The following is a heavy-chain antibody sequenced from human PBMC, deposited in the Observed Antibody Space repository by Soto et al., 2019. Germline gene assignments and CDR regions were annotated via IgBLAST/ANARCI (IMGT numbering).Heavy chain of an antibody. Sequence: GGSLRLSCAASGFTFTSYWMHWVRQVPGKGLEWVSGIYGDGSGIFYAGSVKGRFTISRDNSKNTLYLQMTSLRAEDTAVYYCAKGPAHGLYYYYGMDVWGQGTTVTVSS. CDR3: AKGPAHGLYYYYGMDV. J-gene: IGHJ6*02. CDR1: GFTFTSYW. V-gene: IGHV3-74*01. CDR2: IYGDGSGI.